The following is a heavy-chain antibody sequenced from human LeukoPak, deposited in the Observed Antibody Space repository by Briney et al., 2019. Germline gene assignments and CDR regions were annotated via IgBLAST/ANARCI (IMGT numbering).Heavy chain of an antibody. CDR3: ARPQADSSSFGHWFDP. J-gene: IGHJ5*02. CDR2: IYYSGST. D-gene: IGHD6-13*01. V-gene: IGHV4-39*01. CDR1: GGSISSSSYY. Sequence: SETLSLTCTVSGGSISSSSYYWGWIRQPPGKGLEWLGSIYYSGSTYYNPSLKSRVTISVDTSKNQFSLKLSSVTAADTAVYYCARPQADSSSFGHWFDPWGQGTLVTVSS.